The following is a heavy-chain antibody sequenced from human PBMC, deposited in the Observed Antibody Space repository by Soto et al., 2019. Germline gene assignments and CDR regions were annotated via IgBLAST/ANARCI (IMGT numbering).Heavy chain of an antibody. Sequence: QVQLQESGPGLVKPSETLSLTCTVSGGSISSYYWSWIRQPPGKGLEWIGYIYYSGSTNYNPSLKSRVTLSVDTSKNQFSLKLSSVTAADTAVYYCARGRWLQPFDYWGQGTLVTVSS. D-gene: IGHD5-12*01. CDR1: GGSISSYY. V-gene: IGHV4-59*01. CDR2: IYYSGST. J-gene: IGHJ4*02. CDR3: ARGRWLQPFDY.